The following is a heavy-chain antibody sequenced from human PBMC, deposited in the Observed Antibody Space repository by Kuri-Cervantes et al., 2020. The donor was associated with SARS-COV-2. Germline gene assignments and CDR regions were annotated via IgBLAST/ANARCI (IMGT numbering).Heavy chain of an antibody. J-gene: IGHJ6*02. CDR1: GGSFSGYD. CDR2: INHSGST. V-gene: IGHV4-34*01. CDR3: ARKKVLKLGMDV. D-gene: IGHD3-10*01. Sequence: WGSLRLSCAVYGGSFSGYDWSWVRQPPGKGLEWIGEINHSGSTNYNPSLKSRVTISVDTSKNQFSLKLSSVTAADTAVYYCARKKVLKLGMDVWGQGTTVTVSS.